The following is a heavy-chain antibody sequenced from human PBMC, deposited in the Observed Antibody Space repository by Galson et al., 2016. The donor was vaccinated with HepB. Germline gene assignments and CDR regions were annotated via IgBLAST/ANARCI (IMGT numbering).Heavy chain of an antibody. Sequence: SLRLSCAASGFTFSSYAFSWVRQAPGKGLEWVSSISGGGLTTNYADSVKGRFTISRDNSESTLYLQMNSLRAEDTAIYYCAKDHGFYNWIDVSYFDSWGQGTLVSVSS. V-gene: IGHV3-23*01. CDR3: AKDHGFYNWIDVSYFDS. CDR1: GFTFSSYA. J-gene: IGHJ4*02. CDR2: ISGGGLTT. D-gene: IGHD1-1*01.